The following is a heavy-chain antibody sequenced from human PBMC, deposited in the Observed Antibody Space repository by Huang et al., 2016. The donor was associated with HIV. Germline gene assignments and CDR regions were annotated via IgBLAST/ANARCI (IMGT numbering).Heavy chain of an antibody. V-gene: IGHV4-34*02. CDR1: GGSFSDFF. CDR3: ARGRGSSWSLFDN. J-gene: IGHJ4*02. Sequence: QVQLQQWGAGLLKPSETLSLTCAVYGGSFSDFFWRWIRQSPGKGLEWIGEHNQSGKTNYNPSLKSRVTIAVDTSKNQFSLKLMSVTAADTSMYYCARGRGSSWSLFDNWGQGSLVTVFS. D-gene: IGHD6-13*01. CDR2: HNQSGKT.